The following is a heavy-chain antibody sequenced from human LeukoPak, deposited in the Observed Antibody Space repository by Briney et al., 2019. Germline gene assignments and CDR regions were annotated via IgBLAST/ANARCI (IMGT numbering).Heavy chain of an antibody. V-gene: IGHV3-53*01. J-gene: IGHJ6*02. CDR1: GFTVSNSY. CDR3: ARVPVLVVAATLYGMDV. D-gene: IGHD2-15*01. CDR2: IYSDGST. Sequence: GGSLRLSCAASGFTVSNSYMSWVRQAPGKGPEWVSVIYSDGSTFYAGSVKGRFTISRDNYRNTLYLQMNSLRAEDTAVYYCARVPVLVVAATLYGMDVWGQGTTVTVSS.